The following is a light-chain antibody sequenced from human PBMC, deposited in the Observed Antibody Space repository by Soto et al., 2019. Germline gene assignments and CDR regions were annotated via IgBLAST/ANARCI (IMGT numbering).Light chain of an antibody. CDR1: QSVSSY. V-gene: IGKV3-11*01. CDR3: HQYGDSLWT. Sequence: IVLRLSAATLSLSKGERATLSCRASQSVSSYLAWYQQKPGQAPRLLIYDASNRATGIPARFSGSGSGTDFTLTISSLEPEDFAVYYCHQYGDSLWTSYQGTNVDI. CDR2: DAS. J-gene: IGKJ1*01.